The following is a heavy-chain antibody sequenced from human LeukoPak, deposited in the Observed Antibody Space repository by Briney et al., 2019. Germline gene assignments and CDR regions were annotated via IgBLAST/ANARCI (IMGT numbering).Heavy chain of an antibody. J-gene: IGHJ5*02. CDR1: GGSFSGYY. V-gene: IGHV4-34*01. CDR3: ARHGREDRGWFDP. Sequence: PSETLSLTCAVYGGSFSGYYWSWIRQPPGKGLEWIGEINHSGSTNYNPSLKSRVTISVDTSKNQFSLKLSSVTAADTAVYYCARHGREDRGWFDPWGQGTLVTVSS. D-gene: IGHD2-15*01. CDR2: INHSGST.